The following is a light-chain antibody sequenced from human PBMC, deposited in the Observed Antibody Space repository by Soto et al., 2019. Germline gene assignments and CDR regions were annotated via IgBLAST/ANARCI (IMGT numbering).Light chain of an antibody. CDR2: DVS. Sequence: QSVLTQPASVSGSPGQSIAISCTGTSSDVGGYNYVSWYQQHPGKAPKLMIHDVSNRPSGVSNRFSGSKSGNTASLTISGLQAEDEADYYCSSYTSSSTEVFGGGTKVTVL. CDR1: SSDVGGYNY. J-gene: IGLJ2*01. CDR3: SSYTSSSTEV. V-gene: IGLV2-14*01.